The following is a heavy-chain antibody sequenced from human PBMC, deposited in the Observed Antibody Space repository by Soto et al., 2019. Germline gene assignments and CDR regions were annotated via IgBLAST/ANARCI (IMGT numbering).Heavy chain of an antibody. D-gene: IGHD5-18*01. CDR2: INPNSGGT. CDR3: ARGRGYSYGSVGYYYGMDV. CDR1: GYTSTGYY. Sequence: ASVKVSCKASGYTSTGYYMHWVRQAPGQGLEWMGWINPNSGGTNYAQKFQGRVTMTRDTSISTAYMELSRLRSDDTAVYYCARGRGYSYGSVGYYYGMDVWGQGTTVTVSS. V-gene: IGHV1-2*02. J-gene: IGHJ6*02.